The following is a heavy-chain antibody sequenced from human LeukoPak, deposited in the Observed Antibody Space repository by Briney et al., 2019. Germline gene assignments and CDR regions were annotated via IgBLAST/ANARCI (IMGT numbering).Heavy chain of an antibody. J-gene: IGHJ3*01. CDR2: INQDESEE. CDR3: ARWKMELQRNAFDS. Sequence: GGFLRLSCAASGFTFRTYWMSWIRQAPGKGPEWVADINQDESEEYYVQSVKGRFTVSRDNAQNAVFLQMTNLRADDTAVYYCARWKMELQRNAFDSWGQGTVVTVSS. D-gene: IGHD1-26*01. CDR1: GFTFRTYW. V-gene: IGHV3-7*01.